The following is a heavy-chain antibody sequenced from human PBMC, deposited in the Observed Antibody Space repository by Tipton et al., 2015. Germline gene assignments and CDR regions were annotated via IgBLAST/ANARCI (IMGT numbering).Heavy chain of an antibody. CDR2: IYKTGST. CDR1: GGSIRSGDDY. Sequence: TLSLTCTVSGGSIRSGDDYWSWIRQPPGKGLEWIGDIYKTGSTDYNPSLKTRVTISVDTSKNQFSLILTSVTAADTAIYYCARRIDVQSTQNFFDPWGRGTLVTVSS. D-gene: IGHD5-24*01. V-gene: IGHV4-30-4*08. CDR3: ARRIDVQSTQNFFDP. J-gene: IGHJ5*02.